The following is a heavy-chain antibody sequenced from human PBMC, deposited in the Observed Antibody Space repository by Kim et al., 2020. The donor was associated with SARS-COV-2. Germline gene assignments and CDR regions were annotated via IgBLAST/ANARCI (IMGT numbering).Heavy chain of an antibody. J-gene: IGHJ4*02. CDR1: GGSFSGYY. Sequence: SETLSLTCAVYGGSFSGYYWSWIRKPPGKGLEWIGEINHSGSTNYNPSLKSRVTISVDTSKNQFSLKLSSVTAADTAVYYCERERYRSSWYGLRHYFDYWGQGTLVTVSS. CDR2: INHSGST. D-gene: IGHD6-13*01. V-gene: IGHV4-34*01. CDR3: ERERYRSSWYGLRHYFDY.